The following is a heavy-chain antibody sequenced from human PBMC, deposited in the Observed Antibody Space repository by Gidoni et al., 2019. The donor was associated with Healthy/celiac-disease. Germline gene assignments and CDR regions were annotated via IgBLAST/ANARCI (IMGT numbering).Heavy chain of an antibody. V-gene: IGHV3-33*01. Sequence: QVQLVESGGGVVQPGRSLRLSCAASGFTFSNSGMHWVRPAPGKGLECVAVIWYDGSNKYYADSVKGRFTISRDNSKNTQYLQMNSLRAEDTAVYYCAREEGSNFDYWGQGTLVTVSS. CDR1: GFTFSNSG. J-gene: IGHJ4*02. CDR3: AREEGSNFDY. D-gene: IGHD1-26*01. CDR2: IWYDGSNK.